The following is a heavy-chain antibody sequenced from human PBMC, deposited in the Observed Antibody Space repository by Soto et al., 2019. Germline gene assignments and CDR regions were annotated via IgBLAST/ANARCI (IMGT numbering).Heavy chain of an antibody. Sequence: KTSETLSLTCTVSGGSISSGDYYWSWIRQPPGKGLEWIGYIYYSGSMYYNPSLKSRVTISVDTSKNQFSLKLSSVTAADTAVYYCARGLVGMVRGVNYYYGMDVWGQGTTVTVSS. D-gene: IGHD3-10*01. CDR1: GGSISSGDYY. CDR3: ARGLVGMVRGVNYYYGMDV. J-gene: IGHJ6*02. V-gene: IGHV4-30-4*01. CDR2: IYYSGSM.